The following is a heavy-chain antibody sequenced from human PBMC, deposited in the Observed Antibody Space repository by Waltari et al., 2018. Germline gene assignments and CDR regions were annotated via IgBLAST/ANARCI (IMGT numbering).Heavy chain of an antibody. CDR3: ARLVHSGYDLDI. CDR2: IYYSGST. Sequence: QVQLQESGPGLVKPSETLSLTCTVSGASISSSSYYWGWIRQPPGKGLEWIGTIYYSGSTYYNPSLKSRVAISIATSKNHFSLKVTSVTATDTAVYYCARLVHSGYDLDIWGQGTMVTVSS. CDR1: GASISSSSYY. J-gene: IGHJ3*02. D-gene: IGHD5-12*01. V-gene: IGHV4-39*02.